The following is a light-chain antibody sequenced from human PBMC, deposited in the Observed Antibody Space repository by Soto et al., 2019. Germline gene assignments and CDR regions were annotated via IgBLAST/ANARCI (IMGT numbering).Light chain of an antibody. CDR3: QQYNSYSLLT. J-gene: IGKJ4*01. CDR1: QSISSW. Sequence: DIQMTQSPSTLSASVGDKVTITCRASQSISSWLAWYQQKPGKAPKLLIYDASTLESGVPSRFSGSGSGTEFTLTISSLQPDDFATYYCQQYNSYSLLTFGGGTKWIS. V-gene: IGKV1-5*01. CDR2: DAS.